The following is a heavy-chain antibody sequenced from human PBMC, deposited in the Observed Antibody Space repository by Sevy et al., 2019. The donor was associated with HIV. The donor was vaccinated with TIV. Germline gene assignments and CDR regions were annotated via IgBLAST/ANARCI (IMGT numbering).Heavy chain of an antibody. CDR1: GFTFSNAW. J-gene: IGHJ3*02. D-gene: IGHD6-19*01. Sequence: GGSLRLSCAASGFTFSNAWMSWVRQAPGKGLEWVGRIKSKTDGGTTDYAAPVKGRFTISRDDSKNTLYLKMNSLKTEDTAVYYCTNYPPEWLVRGDAFDIWGQGTMVTVSS. CDR2: IKSKTDGGTT. CDR3: TNYPPEWLVRGDAFDI. V-gene: IGHV3-15*01.